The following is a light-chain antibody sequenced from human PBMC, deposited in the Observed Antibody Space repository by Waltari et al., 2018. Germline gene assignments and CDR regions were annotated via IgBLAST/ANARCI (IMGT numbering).Light chain of an antibody. Sequence: DIVLTQSPGTLSLSPGERVTLSCRASQSVWSNYLAWYQQKPGQAPRLLMYAASSRATGIADRFSGSGSRTDFTLTISRLEPEDFAMYWCQQYGSSPLTFGQGTTVEIK. J-gene: IGKJ1*01. CDR3: QQYGSSPLT. CDR2: AAS. CDR1: QSVWSNY. V-gene: IGKV3-20*01.